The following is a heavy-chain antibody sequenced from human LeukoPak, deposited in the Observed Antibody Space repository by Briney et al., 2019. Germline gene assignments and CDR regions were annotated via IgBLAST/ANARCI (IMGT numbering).Heavy chain of an antibody. CDR3: ARVPRLGSNFDY. Sequence: KPSETLSLTCTVSGGSISSSSYYWGWIRQPPGKGLEWIGSIYYSGSTYYNPSLKSRVTISVDTSKNQFSLKLSSVTAADTAVYYCARVPRLGSNFDYCGQGALVTVSS. CDR1: GGSISSSSYY. V-gene: IGHV4-39*01. J-gene: IGHJ4*02. CDR2: IYYSGST. D-gene: IGHD6-19*01.